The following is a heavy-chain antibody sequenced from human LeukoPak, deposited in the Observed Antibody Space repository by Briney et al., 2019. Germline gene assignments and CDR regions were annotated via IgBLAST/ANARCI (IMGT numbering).Heavy chain of an antibody. Sequence: GGSLRLSCAASGFTFSSYEMNWVRQAPGKGLEWVSYISSSGSTIYYADSVKGRFTISRDNAKSPLYLQMNSLRAEDTAVYYCARVRGEAFDIWGQGTMVTVSS. CDR2: ISSSGSTI. CDR1: GFTFSSYE. CDR3: ARVRGEAFDI. V-gene: IGHV3-48*03. J-gene: IGHJ3*02. D-gene: IGHD3-10*01.